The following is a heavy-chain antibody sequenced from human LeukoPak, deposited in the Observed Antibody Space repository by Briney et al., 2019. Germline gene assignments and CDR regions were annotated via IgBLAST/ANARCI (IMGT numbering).Heavy chain of an antibody. J-gene: IGHJ4*02. D-gene: IGHD3-3*01. CDR2: ISGSGGST. CDR1: GFMFNSYA. CDR3: VKGGQNYDFWRFDY. V-gene: IGHV3-23*01. Sequence: GGSLRLFCGASGFMFNSYAMSWVRQAPGKGLEGVSSISGSGGSTYYTDSVKGRFAISRDNSKSTLYLQMNSLGTDDTALYYCVKGGQNYDFWRFDYWGQGTLVTASS.